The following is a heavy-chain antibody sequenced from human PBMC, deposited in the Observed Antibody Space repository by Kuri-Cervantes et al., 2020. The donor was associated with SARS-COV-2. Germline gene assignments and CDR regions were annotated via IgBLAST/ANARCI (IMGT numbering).Heavy chain of an antibody. J-gene: IGHJ4*02. CDR1: GFTFSSYG. V-gene: IGHV3-33*03. CDR3: AKGADTAMVTGFDY. D-gene: IGHD5-18*01. CDR2: IWYDGSNK. Sequence: LSLTCAASGFTFSSYGMHWVRQAPGEGLEWVAVIWYDGSNKYYADSVKGRFSISRDNAKNSLYLQMNSLRAEDMALYYCAKGADTAMVTGFDYWGQGTLATVSS.